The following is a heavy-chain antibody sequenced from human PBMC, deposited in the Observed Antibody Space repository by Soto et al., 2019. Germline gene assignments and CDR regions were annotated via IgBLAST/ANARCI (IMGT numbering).Heavy chain of an antibody. J-gene: IGHJ4*02. D-gene: IGHD5-12*01. Sequence: LRLSCAASGFTFSSYSMNWVRQAPGKGLEWVSSISSSSSYIYYADSVKGRFTISRDNAKNSLYLQMNSLRAEDTAVYYCARGARGLRDFDYWGQGTLVTVS. CDR2: ISSSSSYI. CDR1: GFTFSSYS. V-gene: IGHV3-21*01. CDR3: ARGARGLRDFDY.